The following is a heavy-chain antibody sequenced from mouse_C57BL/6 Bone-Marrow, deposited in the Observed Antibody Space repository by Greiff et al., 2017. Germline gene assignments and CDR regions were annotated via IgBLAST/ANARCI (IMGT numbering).Heavy chain of an antibody. J-gene: IGHJ1*03. CDR2: INPDSSTI. V-gene: IGHV4-1*01. D-gene: IGHD1-1*01. CDR1: GIDFSRYW. CDR3: ARPYYYYGSSVWYFDG. Sequence: EVKLVESGGGLVQPGGSLKLSCAASGIDFSRYWMSRVRRAPGKGLEWIGEINPDSSTINYEPSLKDKFIIARDNGTNTLYLQMSKVRSEDTAFYYCARPYYYYGSSVWYFDGWGTGTTVTVSS.